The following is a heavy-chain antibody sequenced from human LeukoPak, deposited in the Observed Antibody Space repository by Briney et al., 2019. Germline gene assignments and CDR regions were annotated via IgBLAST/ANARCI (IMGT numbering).Heavy chain of an antibody. CDR2: IYFSGST. V-gene: IGHV4-59*01. D-gene: IGHD3-3*01. CDR1: VGSIRQYY. J-gene: IGHJ4*02. Sequence: SETLSLTCIVCVGSIRQYYWSWLRQPPAKGLEWMGCIYFSGSTSYNPSLKSRVTISVDRSKNQYSLKLSSVAAADTAVYYCARSYDTNFDYWGQGTLVTVSS. CDR3: ARSYDTNFDY.